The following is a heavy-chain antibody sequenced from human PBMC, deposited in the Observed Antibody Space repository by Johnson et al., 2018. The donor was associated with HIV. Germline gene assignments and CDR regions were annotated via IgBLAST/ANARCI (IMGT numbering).Heavy chain of an antibody. J-gene: IGHJ3*02. CDR3: AREGGQWLVLVDAFDI. CDR1: GVTFSSHA. V-gene: IGHV3-30*04. D-gene: IGHD6-19*01. CDR2: ISYDGSNK. Sequence: QVLLVESGGGVVQPGRSLRLSCAASGVTFSSHAMHWVRQAPGKGLDWVTVISYDGSNKYYADSVKGRFTISRDNSKNTLYLQMNSLRAEDTAVYYCAREGGQWLVLVDAFDIWGQGTMVTVSS.